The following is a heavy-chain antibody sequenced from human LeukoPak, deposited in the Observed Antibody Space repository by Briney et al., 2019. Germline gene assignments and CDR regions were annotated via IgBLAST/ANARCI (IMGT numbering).Heavy chain of an antibody. D-gene: IGHD6-19*01. V-gene: IGHV1-69*06. J-gene: IGHJ4*02. Sequence: SVKVSCKASGGTFSSYAFSWVRQAPGQGLEWMGGIIPIFGTANYAQKFQVRVTITADTSTSTAYMERSSLRSDDTAVYYCARGSRTGWYYFDYWGQGTLVTVSS. CDR2: IIPIFGTA. CDR1: GGTFSSYA. CDR3: ARGSRTGWYYFDY.